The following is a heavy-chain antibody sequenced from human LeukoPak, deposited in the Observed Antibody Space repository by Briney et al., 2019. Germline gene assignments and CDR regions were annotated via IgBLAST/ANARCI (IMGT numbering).Heavy chain of an antibody. Sequence: ASVKVSCKASRYTFTGYYMHWVRQAPGQGVEWMGWINPNSGGTNYAQKIQGRVTMTRDTSISTAYMELSRLRPDDTAVYYCARDLGGTHRGGDYWGQGTLVTVSS. CDR1: RYTFTGYY. CDR3: ARDLGGTHRGGDY. CDR2: INPNSGGT. V-gene: IGHV1-2*02. D-gene: IGHD1-26*01. J-gene: IGHJ4*02.